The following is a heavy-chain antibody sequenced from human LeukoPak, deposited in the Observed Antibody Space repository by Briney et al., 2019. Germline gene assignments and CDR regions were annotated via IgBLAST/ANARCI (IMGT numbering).Heavy chain of an antibody. J-gene: IGHJ4*02. D-gene: IGHD1-26*01. CDR2: IYSGGDT. CDR1: GFTVSSNY. V-gene: IGHV3-53*01. Sequence: GGSLRLSCAVSGFTVSSNYMSWVRQAPGKGLEWVSLIYSGGDTYYADSVKGRFTISRDNSKNTLYLQMNSLRAEDTAVYYCARDGGIPWELQGRWGQGTLVTVSS. CDR3: ARDGGIPWELQGR.